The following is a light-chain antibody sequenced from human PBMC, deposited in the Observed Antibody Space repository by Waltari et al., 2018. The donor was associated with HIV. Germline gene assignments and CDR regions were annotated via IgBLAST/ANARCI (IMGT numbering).Light chain of an antibody. CDR1: QSISSW. CDR2: KAS. J-gene: IGKJ1*01. V-gene: IGKV1-5*03. CDR3: QQYDSYSWT. Sequence: DIQMTQSPSTLSASVGDRVTITCRASQSISSWLAWYEKKPGKAPKVLIYKASSLESGVPSRFSGSGSGTEFTLTISSLQSDDFATYYCQQYDSYSWTFGQGTKVEIK.